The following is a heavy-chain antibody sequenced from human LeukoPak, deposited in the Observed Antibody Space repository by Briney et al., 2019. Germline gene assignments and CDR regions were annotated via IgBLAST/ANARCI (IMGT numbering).Heavy chain of an antibody. V-gene: IGHV3-30*18. D-gene: IGHD6-19*01. J-gene: IGHJ6*02. CDR3: AKEEKWLADSYGLDV. CDR2: ISYDGSNK. CDR1: GFTFDDYA. Sequence: GRSLRLSCAASGFTFDDYAMHWVRQAPGKGLEWVAVISYDGSNKDYGDSVKGRFTISRDNSKNTLDLQMNSLRTEDTAVYYCAKEEKWLADSYGLDVWGQGTTVTVSS.